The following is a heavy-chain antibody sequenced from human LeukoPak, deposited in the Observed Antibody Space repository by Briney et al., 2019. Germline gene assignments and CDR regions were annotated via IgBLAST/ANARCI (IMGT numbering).Heavy chain of an antibody. V-gene: IGHV3-30*04. CDR2: ISYDGSNK. CDR3: ARDGGTYYYGSGIFDY. J-gene: IGHJ4*02. D-gene: IGHD3-10*01. Sequence: GGSLRLSCAASGFTFSSYAMRWVRQAPGKGLEWVAVISYDGSNKYYADSVKGRFTISRDNSKNTLYLQMNSLRAEDTAVYYCARDGGTYYYGSGIFDYWGQGTLVTVSS. CDR1: GFTFSSYA.